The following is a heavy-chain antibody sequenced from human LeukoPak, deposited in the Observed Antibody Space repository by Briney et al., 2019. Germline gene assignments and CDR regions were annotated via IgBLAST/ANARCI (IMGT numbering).Heavy chain of an antibody. D-gene: IGHD3-10*01. CDR3: ARSKGAGSTPYYYGMDV. J-gene: IGHJ6*02. V-gene: IGHV4-39*07. CDR2: IYYSGST. CDR1: GGSISSSSYY. Sequence: SETLSLTCTVSGGSISSSSYYWGWIRQPPGKGLEWIGSIYYSGSTYYNPSLKSRVTISVDTSKNQFSLKLSSVTAADTAVYYCARSKGAGSTPYYYGMDVWGQGTTVTVSS.